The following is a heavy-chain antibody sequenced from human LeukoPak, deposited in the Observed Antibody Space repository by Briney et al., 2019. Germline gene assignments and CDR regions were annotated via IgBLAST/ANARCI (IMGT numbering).Heavy chain of an antibody. D-gene: IGHD6-19*01. Sequence: PSETLSLTCTVSGGSISSYYWSWIRQPAGKGLEWIGRTYTSGSTNYNPSLKSRVTMSVDTSRNQFSLKLSSVTAADTAVYYCAARWDSSGWYGWGQGTLVTVSS. CDR3: AARWDSSGWYG. V-gene: IGHV4-4*07. J-gene: IGHJ4*02. CDR1: GGSISSYY. CDR2: TYTSGST.